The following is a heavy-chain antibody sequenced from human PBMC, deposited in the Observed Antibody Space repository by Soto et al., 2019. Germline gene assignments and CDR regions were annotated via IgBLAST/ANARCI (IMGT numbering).Heavy chain of an antibody. J-gene: IGHJ5*02. CDR1: GYTFTGYY. CDR3: ARAQGLNWFDP. CDR2: INPNSGGT. Sequence: ASVKVSCKASGYTFTGYYMHWVRQAPGQGPEWMGWINPNSGGTNYAQKFQGWVTMTRDTSISTAYMELSRLRSDDTAVYYCARAQGLNWFDPWGQGTLVTVSS. V-gene: IGHV1-2*04.